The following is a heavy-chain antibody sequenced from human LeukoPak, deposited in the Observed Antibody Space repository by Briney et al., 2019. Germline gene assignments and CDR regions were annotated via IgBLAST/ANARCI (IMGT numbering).Heavy chain of an antibody. CDR3: ATSLNGELLPMDV. J-gene: IGHJ6*04. CDR1: GYSFTSYW. Sequence: GESLQISCKGSGYSFTSYWIGWVRQMPGKGLEWMGIIYPGDSDTRYSPSFQGQVTISADKSISTAYLQWSSLKASDTAMYYCATSLNGELLPMDVWGKGTTVTVSS. V-gene: IGHV5-51*01. D-gene: IGHD3-10*01. CDR2: IYPGDSDT.